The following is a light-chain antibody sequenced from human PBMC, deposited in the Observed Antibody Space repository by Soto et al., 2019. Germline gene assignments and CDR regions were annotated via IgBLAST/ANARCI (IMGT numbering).Light chain of an antibody. CDR2: DAS. V-gene: IGKV3D-15*01. J-gene: IGKJ1*01. CDR3: QQYNNWPRGT. CDR1: QSVSSSY. Sequence: EIVMTQSPATLSVSPCEGATLSSSASQSVSSSYLAWYQQKPGQAPRLLIYDASNRATGIPARFSGSGSGTEFTLTISSLQSEDFAVYYCQQYNNWPRGTFGQGTKVDIK.